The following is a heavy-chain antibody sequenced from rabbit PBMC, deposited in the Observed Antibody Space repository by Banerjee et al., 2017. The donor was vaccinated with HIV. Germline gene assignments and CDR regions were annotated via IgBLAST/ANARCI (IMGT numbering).Heavy chain of an antibody. J-gene: IGHJ4*01. Sequence: QEQLVESGGGLVQPEGSLTLTCKASGFDFSSFYYMCWVRQAPGKGLELIACIYTSSGSTWYARWVNGRFTISRSTSLNTVTLQMTSLTAADTATYFCARRAYARSSGYWYYFNLWGQGTLVTVS. CDR3: ARRAYARSSGYWYYFNL. D-gene: IGHD1-1*01. CDR1: GFDFSSFYY. V-gene: IGHV1S43*01. CDR2: IYTSSGST.